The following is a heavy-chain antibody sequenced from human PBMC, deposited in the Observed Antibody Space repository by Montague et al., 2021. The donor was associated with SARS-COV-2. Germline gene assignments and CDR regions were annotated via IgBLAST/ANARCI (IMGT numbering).Heavy chain of an antibody. J-gene: IGHJ4*02. V-gene: IGHV4-59*01. D-gene: IGHD1-1*01. Sequence: SETLSLTCGVSGGSISSFYWSWIRQSPGKGLECIGYVHYTGSTKYNPSLSTRVTLSLDASKNHFSLRLSAVTAADTARYYCARVHNFCFIANCVNYFDLWGLGALVTVSS. CDR1: GGSISSFY. CDR2: VHYTGST. CDR3: ARVHNFCFIANCVNYFDL.